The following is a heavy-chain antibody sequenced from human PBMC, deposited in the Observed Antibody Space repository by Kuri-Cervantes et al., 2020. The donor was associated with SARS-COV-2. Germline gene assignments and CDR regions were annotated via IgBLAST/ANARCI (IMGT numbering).Heavy chain of an antibody. CDR2: IYTSGST. CDR3: ARDPLGITFGGVIVDAFDI. V-gene: IGHV4-4*07. D-gene: IGHD3-16*02. Sequence: SETLSLTCAVYGGSISSYYWSWIRQPAGKGLEWIGRIYTSGSTNYNPSLKSRVTMSVDTSKNQFSLKLSSVTAADTAVYYCARDPLGITFGGVIVDAFDIWGQGTMVTVSS. J-gene: IGHJ3*02. CDR1: GGSISSYY.